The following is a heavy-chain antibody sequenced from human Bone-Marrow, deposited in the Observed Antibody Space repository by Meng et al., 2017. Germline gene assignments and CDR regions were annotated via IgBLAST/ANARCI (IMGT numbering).Heavy chain of an antibody. CDR3: ANLLEG. J-gene: IGHJ4*02. Sequence: GESLKISCATSGFTFSSLWMHWVRQPAGKGLVWVSRINSDGSITTYADSVKARFTISRDNAKNILYLEMNSLRAEDTAVYYCANLLEGWGQGTLVTVSS. CDR1: GFTFSSLW. CDR2: INSDGSIT. V-gene: IGHV3-74*01.